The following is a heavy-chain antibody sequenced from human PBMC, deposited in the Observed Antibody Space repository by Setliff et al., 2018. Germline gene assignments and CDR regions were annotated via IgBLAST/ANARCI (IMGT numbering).Heavy chain of an antibody. CDR3: ARLALTGYDSSGYYYALDYYYYMDV. Sequence: PGESLKISCVASGFTFSSHGMTWVRLAPGKGLEWISYISTSSSTIYYADSVKGRFTISRDNANHTPYLQMNSLRADDTAVYYCARLALTGYDSSGYYYALDYYYYMDVWGKGTTVTVSS. J-gene: IGHJ6*03. V-gene: IGHV3-48*01. CDR1: GFTFSSHG. D-gene: IGHD3-22*01. CDR2: ISTSSSTI.